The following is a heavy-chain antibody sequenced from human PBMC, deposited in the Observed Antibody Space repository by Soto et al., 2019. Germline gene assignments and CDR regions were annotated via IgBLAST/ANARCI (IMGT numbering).Heavy chain of an antibody. Sequence: PGGSLRLSCAASGFTFSTYWMTWVRQAPGKGLEWVANINQDGSEKHCVGAVKGRFTISRDNAKNSLSLQMNSLRVEDTAVYYCVRNMDVWGQGTTVTVSS. CDR1: GFTFSTYW. J-gene: IGHJ6*02. CDR2: INQDGSEK. CDR3: VRNMDV. V-gene: IGHV3-7*01.